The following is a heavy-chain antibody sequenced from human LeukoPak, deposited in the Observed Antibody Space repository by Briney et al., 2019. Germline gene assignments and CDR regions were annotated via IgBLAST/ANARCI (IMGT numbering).Heavy chain of an antibody. CDR1: GFTFSSYG. J-gene: IGHJ4*02. CDR2: ISYDGSNK. D-gene: IGHD5-18*01. V-gene: IGHV3-30*18. CDR3: AKDLYRFGYQDYYFDY. Sequence: GGSLRLSCAASGFTFSSYGMHWVRQAPGKGLEWVAVISYDGSNKYYADSVKGRFTISRDNSKNTLYLQMNSLRAEDTAMYYCAKDLYRFGYQDYYFDYWGQGTLVTVSS.